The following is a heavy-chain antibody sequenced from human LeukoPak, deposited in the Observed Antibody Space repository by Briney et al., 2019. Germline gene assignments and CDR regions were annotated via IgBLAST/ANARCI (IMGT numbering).Heavy chain of an antibody. D-gene: IGHD2-15*01. Sequence: GGSLRLSCAASGFTFSSYWMSWVRQAPGKGLEWVSSISSSSSYIYYADSVKGRFTISRDNAKNSLYLQMNSLRAEDTAVYYCARDLEGCSGGSCYIDAFDIWGQGTMVTVSS. CDR3: ARDLEGCSGGSCYIDAFDI. J-gene: IGHJ3*02. CDR1: GFTFSSYW. CDR2: ISSSSSYI. V-gene: IGHV3-21*01.